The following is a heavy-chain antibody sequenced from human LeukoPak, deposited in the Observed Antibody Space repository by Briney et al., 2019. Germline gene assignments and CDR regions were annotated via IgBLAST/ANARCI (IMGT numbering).Heavy chain of an antibody. V-gene: IGHV3-69-1*01. CDR2: ITSGDFV. Sequence: KSGGSLRLSCAASGFNFSAYSMNWVRQAPGKGLEWVSSITSGDFVYFADALKGRFTISRDNAKSSLYLEMNSLRADDTAVYYCARGAFNMVRGAIIPSNSYFYYMDIWGKGTTVTVSS. CDR3: ARGAFNMVRGAIIPSNSYFYYMDI. CDR1: GFNFSAYS. D-gene: IGHD3-10*01. J-gene: IGHJ6*03.